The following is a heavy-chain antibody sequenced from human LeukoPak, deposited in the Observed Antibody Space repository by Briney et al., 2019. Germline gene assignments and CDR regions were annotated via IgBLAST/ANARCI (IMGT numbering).Heavy chain of an antibody. CDR2: ISSSGANA. J-gene: IGHJ5*02. CDR1: GXTFRDAA. V-gene: IGHV3-23*01. CDR3: AKDMELAS. Sequence: SGGSLRLSCAASGXTFRDAAMTWVRQAPGKGLEWVSLISSSGANAYYAVSVKGRFTISRDNSKNTLYLQMNSIRGEDTAEYYCAKDMELASWGQGTLVTVSS. D-gene: IGHD1-26*01.